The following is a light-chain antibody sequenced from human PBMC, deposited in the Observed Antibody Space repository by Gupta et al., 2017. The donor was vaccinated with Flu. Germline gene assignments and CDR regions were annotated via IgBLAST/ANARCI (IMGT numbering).Light chain of an antibody. Sequence: GERATLSCRASQSVSGLLAWFQQKPGQAPRLLIYGASNRATGIPARFSGSGSGTDFTLTISSLEPEDFAVYYCQQRISWPLTFGGGTKVEIK. CDR3: QQRISWPLT. J-gene: IGKJ4*01. CDR1: QSVSGL. V-gene: IGKV3-11*01. CDR2: GAS.